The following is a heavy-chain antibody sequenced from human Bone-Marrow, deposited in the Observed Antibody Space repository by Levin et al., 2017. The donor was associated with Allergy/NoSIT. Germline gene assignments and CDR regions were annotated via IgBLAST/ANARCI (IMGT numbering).Heavy chain of an antibody. CDR3: ARGGFSGYDPQPSYYYMDV. J-gene: IGHJ6*03. CDR1: GDSISPYY. Sequence: SETLSLTCTVSGDSISPYYWTWVRQPPGKGLEWIGYIYYSGSTTYNPSLNSRVTISVDTSKNQFSLDLSSVTAADTAVYYCARGGFSGYDPQPSYYYMDVWGKGTTVTVSS. CDR2: IYYSGST. V-gene: IGHV4-59*12. D-gene: IGHD5-12*01.